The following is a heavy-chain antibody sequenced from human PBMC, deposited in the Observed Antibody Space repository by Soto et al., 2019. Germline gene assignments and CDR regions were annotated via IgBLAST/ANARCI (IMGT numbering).Heavy chain of an antibody. V-gene: IGHV1-8*01. CDR2: MNPNSGNT. J-gene: IGHJ6*02. CDR3: ARDLYGDYVPYYYGMDV. D-gene: IGHD4-17*01. Sequence: QVQLVQSGAEVKKPGASVKVSCKASGYTFTSYDINWVRQATGQGLEWMGWMNPNSGNTGYAQKFQGRVTMTRNTSISTAYMELSSLRSEDTAVYYCARDLYGDYVPYYYGMDVWGQGTTVTVSS. CDR1: GYTFTSYD.